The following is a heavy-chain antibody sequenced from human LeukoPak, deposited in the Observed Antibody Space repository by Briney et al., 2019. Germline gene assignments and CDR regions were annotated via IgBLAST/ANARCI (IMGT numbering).Heavy chain of an antibody. V-gene: IGHV3-30*18. CDR3: AKSTSRAAAGTIDY. CDR1: GFTFSSYG. Sequence: PGGSLRLSCAASGFTFSSYGMHWVRQAPGKGLEWVAVISYDGSNKYYADSVKGRFTISRDNSKNTLYLQMNSLRAEDTAVYYCAKSTSRAAAGTIDYWGQGTLVTVSS. J-gene: IGHJ4*02. CDR2: ISYDGSNK. D-gene: IGHD6-13*01.